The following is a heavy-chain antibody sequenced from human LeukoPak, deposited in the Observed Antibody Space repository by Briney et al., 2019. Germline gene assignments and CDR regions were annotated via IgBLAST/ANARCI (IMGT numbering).Heavy chain of an antibody. V-gene: IGHV4-39*07. Sequence: PSETLSLTCTVSGGSISSSSYYWGWIRQPPGKGLEWIGSIYYSGSTYYNPSLKSRVTISVDTSKNQFSLKLSSVTAADTAVYYCAREIREERSDWGQGTLVTVSS. CDR2: IYYSGST. CDR1: GGSISSSSYY. CDR3: AREIREERSD. J-gene: IGHJ4*02.